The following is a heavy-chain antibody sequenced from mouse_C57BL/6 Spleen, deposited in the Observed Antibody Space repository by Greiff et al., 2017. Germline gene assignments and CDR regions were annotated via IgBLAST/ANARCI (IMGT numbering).Heavy chain of an antibody. V-gene: IGHV5-17*01. D-gene: IGHD2-3*01. CDR2: ISSGSSTI. Sequence: EVKVVESGGGLVKPGGSLKLSCAASGFTFSDYGMHWVRQAPEKGLEWVAYISSGSSTIYYADTVKGRFTISRDNAKNTLFLQMTSLRSEDTAMYYCARTDGYYPHYAMDYWGQGTSVTVSS. J-gene: IGHJ4*01. CDR3: ARTDGYYPHYAMDY. CDR1: GFTFSDYG.